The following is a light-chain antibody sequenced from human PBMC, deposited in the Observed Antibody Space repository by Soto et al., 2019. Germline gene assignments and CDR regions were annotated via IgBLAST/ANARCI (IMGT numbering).Light chain of an antibody. Sequence: SVLTQPPSASGSPGQSVTISCTGTSSDVGGYNYVSWYQQHPGKAPKLMIYEVSKRPSGVPDRFSGSKSGNTASLTVSGLQAVDEADYYCNSYAGSNKDVFGTGTKLTVL. J-gene: IGLJ1*01. CDR1: SSDVGGYNY. V-gene: IGLV2-8*01. CDR2: EVS. CDR3: NSYAGSNKDV.